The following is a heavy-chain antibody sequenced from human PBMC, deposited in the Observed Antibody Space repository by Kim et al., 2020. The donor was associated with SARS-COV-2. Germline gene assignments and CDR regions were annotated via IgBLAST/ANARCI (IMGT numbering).Heavy chain of an antibody. Sequence: GGSLRLSCAASGFTFSSYGMHWVRQAPGKGLEWVAVIWYDGSNKYYADSVKGRFTISRDNSKNTLYLQMNSLRAEDTAVYYCARDKIGLAAAGPPLGYWGQGTLVTVSS. J-gene: IGHJ4*02. D-gene: IGHD6-13*01. V-gene: IGHV3-33*01. CDR2: IWYDGSNK. CDR3: ARDKIGLAAAGPPLGY. CDR1: GFTFSSYG.